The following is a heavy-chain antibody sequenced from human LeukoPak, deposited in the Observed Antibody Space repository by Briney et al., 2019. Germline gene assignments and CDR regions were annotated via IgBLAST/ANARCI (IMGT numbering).Heavy chain of an antibody. CDR1: GLTFSSHW. CDR2: ITNDGSST. D-gene: IGHD1-26*01. CDR3: ARDRSGSYYDEHYFDY. J-gene: IGHJ4*02. Sequence: GGSLRLSCAASGLTFSSHWMHWVRQAPGKGLVWVSRITNDGSSTTYADSVKGRFTISRDNAKNMLYLQVNSLRAEDTAVYYCARDRSGSYYDEHYFDYWGQGTLVTVSS. V-gene: IGHV3-74*01.